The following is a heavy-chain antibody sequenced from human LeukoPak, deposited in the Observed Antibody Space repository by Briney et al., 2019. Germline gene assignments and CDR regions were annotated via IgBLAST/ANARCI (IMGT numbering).Heavy chain of an antibody. V-gene: IGHV4-34*01. D-gene: IGHD2-2*01. CDR2: INHSGST. Sequence: SETLSLTCAVYGGSFSGYYWSWIRQPPGKGLEWIGEINHSGSTNYNPSLKSRATISVDTSKNQFSLKLSSVTAADTAVYYCARGHYAYLDYWGQGTLVTVSS. CDR1: GGSFSGYY. CDR3: ARGHYAYLDY. J-gene: IGHJ4*02.